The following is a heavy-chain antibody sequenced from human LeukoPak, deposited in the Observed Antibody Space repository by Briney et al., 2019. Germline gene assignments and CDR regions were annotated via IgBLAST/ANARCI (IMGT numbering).Heavy chain of an antibody. J-gene: IGHJ4*02. V-gene: IGHV3-30*18. CDR1: GFTFSSYG. CDR2: ISYDGSNK. D-gene: IGHD5-18*01. Sequence: PGGSLRLSCAASGFTFSSYGMHWVRQAPGKGLEWVAVISYDGSNKYYADSVKGRFTFSRDNSKNTLYLQMNSLRAEDTAVYYCANHHTANYFDYWGQGTLVTVSS. CDR3: ANHHTANYFDY.